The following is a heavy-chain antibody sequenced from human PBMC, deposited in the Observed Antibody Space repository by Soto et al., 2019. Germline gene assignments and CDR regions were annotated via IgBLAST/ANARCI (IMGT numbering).Heavy chain of an antibody. CDR3: ARGASPLIDY. D-gene: IGHD1-26*01. J-gene: IGHJ4*02. CDR2: INAGNGNT. CDR1: GYTFTSYA. Sequence: QVQLVQSGAEVKKPGASVKVSCKASGYTFTSYAMHWVRQAPGQRLEWMGWINAGNGNTKYSQKFQGRVTIIRDTSASTAYMELSSLRSEDTAVYYCARGASPLIDYWGQETLVTVSS. V-gene: IGHV1-3*01.